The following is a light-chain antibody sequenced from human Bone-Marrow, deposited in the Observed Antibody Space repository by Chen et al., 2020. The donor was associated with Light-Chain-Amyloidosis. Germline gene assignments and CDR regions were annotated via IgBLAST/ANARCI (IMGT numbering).Light chain of an antibody. CDR1: NIGSTS. V-gene: IGLV3-21*02. J-gene: IGLJ3*02. CDR2: DDR. Sequence: SYVLTQPSSVSVAPGQTATIAWGGNNIGSTSLHWYQQTPGQAPLLVVYDDRNRPSGIPERLSGSKSGNTATLTISRVEAEDEADYYSQVLDRSNDRPVFGGGTKLTGL. CDR3: QVLDRSNDRPV.